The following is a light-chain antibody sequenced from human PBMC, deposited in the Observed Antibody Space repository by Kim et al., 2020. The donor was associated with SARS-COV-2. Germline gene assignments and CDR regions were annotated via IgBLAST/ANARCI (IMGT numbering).Light chain of an antibody. V-gene: IGLV1-40*01. CDR3: QSYDSSLSVWV. CDR1: SSNLGAGHD. CDR2: GNS. J-gene: IGLJ3*02. Sequence: QSVLTQPPSVSGAPGQRVTISCTGSSSNLGAGHDVHWFQQLPGTAPKLLIYGNSNRPSGVPDRFSGSKSGTSASLAITGLQPDDEADYYCQSYDSSLSVWVFGGGTQLTVL.